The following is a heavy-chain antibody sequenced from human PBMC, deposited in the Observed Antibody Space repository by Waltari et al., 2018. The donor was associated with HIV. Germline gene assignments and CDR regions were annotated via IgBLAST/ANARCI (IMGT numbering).Heavy chain of an antibody. CDR1: GFIFTTYD. CDR2: VVTAGET. J-gene: IGHJ4*02. V-gene: IGHV3-13*01. Sequence: EVQLVESGGGLVQPGGSLRLFCAASGFIFTTYDMDVVRQRTGKGLEWGSAVVTAGETYYSDSVKGRLTISREDAKNSLFLQMNSLRAEDTALYYCARDTLGTLDYWGQGILITVSS. CDR3: ARDTLGTLDY.